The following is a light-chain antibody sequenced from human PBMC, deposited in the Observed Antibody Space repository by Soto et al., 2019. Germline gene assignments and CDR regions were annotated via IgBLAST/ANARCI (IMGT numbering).Light chain of an antibody. CDR2: GAS. V-gene: IGKV3-20*01. J-gene: IGKJ1*01. Sequence: EIVLNQSPGTLSLSPGEGATLSCRASQSVNSRYLAWYQQKAGQAPRLLIYGASSRATGIPDRFSGSGSGTDFTLTISRLEPEDFAVYYCQQYGSTPRTFGQGTKVDIK. CDR1: QSVNSRY. CDR3: QQYGSTPRT.